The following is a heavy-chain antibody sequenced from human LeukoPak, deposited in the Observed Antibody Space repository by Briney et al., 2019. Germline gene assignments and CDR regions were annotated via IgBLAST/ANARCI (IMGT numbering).Heavy chain of an antibody. Sequence: GGSLRLSCAASRFTFSNYWMAWVRQAPGKGLEWVANIKQDGSEKYYVDSVKGRFTISRDNAKNSLFLQMNSLKDEDTAVYYCASHSVGVLPIATFDYWGQGILVTVSS. V-gene: IGHV3-7*01. J-gene: IGHJ4*02. CDR3: ASHSVGVLPIATFDY. CDR2: IKQDGSEK. CDR1: RFTFSNYW. D-gene: IGHD2-2*01.